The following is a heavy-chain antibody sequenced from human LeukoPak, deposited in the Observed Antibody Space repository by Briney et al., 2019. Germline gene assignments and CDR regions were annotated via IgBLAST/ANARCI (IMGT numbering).Heavy chain of an antibody. Sequence: SETLSLTCTVSGGSISSYYWSWIPQPPGKGPELIGYFYYSGSTNYNPSLKSRVTISVDTSKNQFSLKLSSVTAADTAVYYCARYYCGGHCYGFDYWGQGNLVTVSS. CDR1: GGSISSYY. CDR2: FYYSGST. V-gene: IGHV4-59*01. CDR3: ARYYCGGHCYGFDY. J-gene: IGHJ4*02. D-gene: IGHD2-21*02.